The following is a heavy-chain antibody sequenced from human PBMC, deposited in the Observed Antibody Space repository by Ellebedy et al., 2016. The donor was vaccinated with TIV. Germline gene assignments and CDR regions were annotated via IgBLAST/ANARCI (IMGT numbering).Heavy chain of an antibody. CDR2: IYYSGST. V-gene: IGHV4-59*08. CDR3: ASVAFSGSYVDY. J-gene: IGHJ4*02. CDR1: GGSISSYY. Sequence: MPSETLSLTCTVSGGSISSYYWSWIRQPPGKGLEWIGYIYYSGSTNYNPSLKSRVTISVDTSKNQFSLKLSSVTAADTAVYYCASVAFSGSYVDYWGQGTLVTVSS. D-gene: IGHD1-26*01.